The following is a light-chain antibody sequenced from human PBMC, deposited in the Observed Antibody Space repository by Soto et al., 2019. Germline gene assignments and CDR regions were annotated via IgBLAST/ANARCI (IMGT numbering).Light chain of an antibody. CDR2: EVS. V-gene: IGLV2-14*01. CDR3: SSYTSSSTYV. Sequence: QSALTQPASVSGSPGQSITISCTGTSSDVGGYNYVSWYQQHTGKAPKLMIYEVSNRPAGVSNRFSGSKSGNTASLTISGLQAEDEADYDCSSYTSSSTYVFGTGTKLTV. CDR1: SSDVGGYNY. J-gene: IGLJ1*01.